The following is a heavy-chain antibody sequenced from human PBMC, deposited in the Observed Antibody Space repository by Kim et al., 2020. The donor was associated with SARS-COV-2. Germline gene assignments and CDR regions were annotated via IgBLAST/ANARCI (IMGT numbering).Heavy chain of an antibody. V-gene: IGHV3-30*18. D-gene: IGHD2-21*01. CDR3: EKNALSWSGMPADY. J-gene: IGHJ4*02. Sequence: GGSLRLSCAASGFTFTNYGMNWVRQAPGKGLEWVAGILYDGGNKLSDDSVKGRFTISRDNSKNTIYLQMNSLRAEDTAVYYCEKNALSWSGMPADYMGQ. CDR2: ILYDGGNK. CDR1: GFTFTNYG.